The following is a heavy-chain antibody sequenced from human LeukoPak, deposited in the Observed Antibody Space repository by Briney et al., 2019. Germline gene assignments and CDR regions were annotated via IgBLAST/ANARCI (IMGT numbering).Heavy chain of an antibody. CDR3: ARHYSYYYMDV. CDR2: IYTSGST. J-gene: IGHJ6*03. V-gene: IGHV4-4*09. CDR1: GGSISSYY. Sequence: SETLSLTCTVSGGSISSYYWSRIRQPPGKGLEWIGYIYTSGSTNYNPSLKSRVTVSVDTSKNQFSLKLSSVTAADTAVYFCARHYSYYYMDVWGKGTTVTVSS.